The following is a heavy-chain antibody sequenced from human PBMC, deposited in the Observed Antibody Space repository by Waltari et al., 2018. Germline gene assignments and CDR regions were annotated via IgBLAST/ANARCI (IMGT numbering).Heavy chain of an antibody. D-gene: IGHD6-6*01. Sequence: EVQLVESGGGLVQPGGSLRLSCAASGFTFSSYSLNWVRQAPGKGLEWVSYIRHTGTTIYYADAGKGRFIISRDNAKNSLYLQMNGLRTEDTAVYFCARQPYTSSSVWGQGTLVTVSS. CDR3: ARQPYTSSSV. CDR1: GFTFSSYS. CDR2: IRHTGTTI. V-gene: IGHV3-48*04. J-gene: IGHJ4*02.